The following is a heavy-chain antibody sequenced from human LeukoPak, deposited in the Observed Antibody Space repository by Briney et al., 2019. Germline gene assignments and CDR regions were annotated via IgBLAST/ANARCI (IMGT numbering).Heavy chain of an antibody. CDR3: ARHRSSSWYGNRYYGMDV. V-gene: IGHV4-39*01. CDR1: GGSINSSGFY. CDR2: FYSSGST. J-gene: IGHJ6*02. D-gene: IGHD6-13*01. Sequence: PSETLSLTCTVSGGSINSSGFYWGWIRQPPGKGLEWIGSFYSSGSTYYNPSLKSRVTISVDTSKNQFSLKLSSVTAADTAVYYCARHRSSSWYGNRYYGMDVWGQGTTVTVSS.